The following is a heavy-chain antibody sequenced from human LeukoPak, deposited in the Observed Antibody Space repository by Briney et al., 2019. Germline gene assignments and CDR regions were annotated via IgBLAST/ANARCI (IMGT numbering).Heavy chain of an antibody. J-gene: IGHJ3*02. D-gene: IGHD5/OR15-5a*01. V-gene: IGHV4-30-2*01. CDR3: ARGLPRRNAFDI. CDR2: IYRSGDT. Sequence: SETLSLTCTVSTGAMSRGGYYWSWIRQPPGQGLEWIGYIYRSGDTYYNPSLESRVTISVDTSKNQFSLKLSSVTAADTAVYYCARGLPRRNAFDIWGQGTMVTVSS. CDR1: TGAMSRGGYY.